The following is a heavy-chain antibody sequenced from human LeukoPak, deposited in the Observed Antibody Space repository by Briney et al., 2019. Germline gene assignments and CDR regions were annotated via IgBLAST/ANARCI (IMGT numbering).Heavy chain of an antibody. CDR2: MRFVEGNK. CDR3: AKKDQGMDV. J-gene: IGHJ6*02. CDR1: GFILSSCG. V-gene: IGHV3-30*02. Sequence: PGGSLRLSCTASGFILSSCGVQWVRQAPGRGSEWVGIMRFVEGNKYYADSVKGRFTITRDNSKNTLYLHMNSLGAEDTAVYYCAKKDQGMDVWGQGTTVTVSS.